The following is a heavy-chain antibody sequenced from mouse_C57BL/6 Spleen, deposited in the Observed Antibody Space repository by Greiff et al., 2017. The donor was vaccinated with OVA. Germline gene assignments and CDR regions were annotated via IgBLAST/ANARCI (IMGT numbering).Heavy chain of an antibody. J-gene: IGHJ3*01. CDR2: ISRGGIYT. CDR1: GFTFSSYG. CDR3: VRHGRTAQADWVSC. Sequence: EVMLVASGGDLVKPGGSLKLSCAASGFTFSSYGMSLVRPTPDKSLEEVATISRGGIYTYYPDSVKVRFTISRYKAKNTLYLQMSSLKYEDTAMYYCVRHGRTAQADWVSCWGKRTLVSVSA. D-gene: IGHD3-2*02. V-gene: IGHV5-6*01.